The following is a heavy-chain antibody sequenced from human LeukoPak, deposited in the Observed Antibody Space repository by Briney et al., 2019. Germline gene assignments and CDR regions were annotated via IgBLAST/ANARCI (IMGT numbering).Heavy chain of an antibody. D-gene: IGHD3-22*01. CDR3: ARDDDCSGYCNY. Sequence: AGGSLRLSCAASGFTFSSYSMNWVRQAPGKGLEWVSSISSSSSYIYYADSVKGRFTISRDNAKNSLYLQMNSLRAEDTAVYYCARDDDCSGYCNYWGQGTLVTVSS. CDR2: ISSSSSYI. J-gene: IGHJ4*02. CDR1: GFTFSSYS. V-gene: IGHV3-21*01.